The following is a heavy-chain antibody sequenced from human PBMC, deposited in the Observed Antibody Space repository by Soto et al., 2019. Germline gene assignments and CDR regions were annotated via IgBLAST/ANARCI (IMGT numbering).Heavy chain of an antibody. CDR1: GGSISSYY. V-gene: IGHV4-59*08. CDR2: IYYSGST. CDR3: ARLDPYDAFDI. J-gene: IGHJ3*02. Sequence: SETLSLTCTVSGGSISSYYWSWIRQPPGKGLEWIGYIYYSGSTNYNPSLKSRVTISVDTSKNQFSLKLSSVTAADTAVYYCARLDPYDAFDIWGQGTMVTVSS.